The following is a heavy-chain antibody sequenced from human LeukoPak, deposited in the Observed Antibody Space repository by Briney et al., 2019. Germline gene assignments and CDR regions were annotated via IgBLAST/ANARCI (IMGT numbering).Heavy chain of an antibody. V-gene: IGHV3-21*01. D-gene: IGHD6-19*01. CDR2: ISSSLNM. J-gene: IGHJ4*02. CDR1: GFTFGGYT. Sequence: GGSLRLSCVASGFTFGGYTINWVRLAPGKGLEWVSSISSSLNMYFAESVKGRFTISRDSARNSVSLQLNSLRVEDTAVYYCAKIALSWVACTIDYWGQGTLVTVSS. CDR3: AKIALSWVACTIDY.